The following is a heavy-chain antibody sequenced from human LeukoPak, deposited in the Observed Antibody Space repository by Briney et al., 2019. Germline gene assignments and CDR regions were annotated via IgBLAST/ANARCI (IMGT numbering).Heavy chain of an antibody. CDR1: GGSFSVYH. V-gene: IGHV4-34*01. CDR2: INHSGST. CDR3: ARDHGFSYYYDSSGQGNAFDI. D-gene: IGHD3-22*01. Sequence: SETLSLTCAVYGGSFSVYHWSWIRQPPGKGLEWIGEINHSGSTNYIPSLKSRVTISIDTSKNQFSLKLSSVTAADTAVYYCARDHGFSYYYDSSGQGNAFDIWGQGTMVTVSS. J-gene: IGHJ3*02.